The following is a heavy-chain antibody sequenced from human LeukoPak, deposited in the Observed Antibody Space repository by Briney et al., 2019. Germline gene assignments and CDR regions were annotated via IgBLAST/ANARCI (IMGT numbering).Heavy chain of an antibody. D-gene: IGHD2-2*02. CDR1: GYTLTELS. Sequence: ASVKVSCKVSGYTLTELSMHWVRQAPGQGLEWMGWINPNSGGTNYAQKFQGRVTMARDTSISTAYMELSRLRSDDTAVYYCAREPRGYCSSTSCYTTYYYYGMDVWGQGTTVTVSS. V-gene: IGHV1-2*02. CDR3: AREPRGYCSSTSCYTTYYYYGMDV. CDR2: INPNSGGT. J-gene: IGHJ6*02.